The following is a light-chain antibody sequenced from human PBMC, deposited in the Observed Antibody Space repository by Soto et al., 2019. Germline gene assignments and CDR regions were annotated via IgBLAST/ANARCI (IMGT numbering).Light chain of an antibody. V-gene: IGKV1-5*03. Sequence: DIQMTQSPSTLSASVGDRVTITCRASQSISSWLAWYQQKPGKAPKLLIYKASSLESGVPPRFSGSGSGTEFTLTISSLQPDDFATYYCQQYNSYSIPFGRGKRLEIK. CDR1: QSISSW. CDR2: KAS. J-gene: IGKJ5*01. CDR3: QQYNSYSIP.